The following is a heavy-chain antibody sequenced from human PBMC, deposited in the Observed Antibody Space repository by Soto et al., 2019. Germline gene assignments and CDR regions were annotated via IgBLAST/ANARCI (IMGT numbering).Heavy chain of an antibody. V-gene: IGHV4-30-4*01. J-gene: IGHJ5*02. Sequence: QVQLQESGPGRVKPSQTLSLTCTVSGVSISSGDYYWSWIRQPPGKGLAWIGYIYHSGSTYYNPSRNMRVTKSVNTSKNQFSLKLSSVTAADTAVYYCDRARPYGARLEPWGQGTLVTVSS. D-gene: IGHD3-10*01. CDR1: GVSISSGDYY. CDR3: DRARPYGARLEP. CDR2: IYHSGST.